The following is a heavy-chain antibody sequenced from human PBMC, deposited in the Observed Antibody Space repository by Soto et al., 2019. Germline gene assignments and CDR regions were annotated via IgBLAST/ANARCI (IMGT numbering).Heavy chain of an antibody. J-gene: IGHJ4*02. Sequence: SETLSLTCTVSGGSVIGGAYYWTWIRQPPGKGLEWIGYIYYSGNTTYNPSLKSRVTISIDTSKNQFSLKLTSATAADTAVYYCARDIRGYSRAFDYWGQGDLVTVSS. CDR2: IYYSGNT. CDR3: ARDIRGYSRAFDY. CDR1: GGSVIGGAYY. V-gene: IGHV4-61*08. D-gene: IGHD5-18*01.